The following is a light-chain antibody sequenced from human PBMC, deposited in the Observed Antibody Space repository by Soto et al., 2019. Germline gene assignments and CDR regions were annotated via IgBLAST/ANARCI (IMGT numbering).Light chain of an antibody. CDR3: QHYYSTPFT. J-gene: IGKJ3*01. CDR2: WAS. V-gene: IGKV4-1*01. CDR1: QSVLYSSNNKNY. Sequence: DIVMTQSPDSLAVYLGERATINCKSSQSVLYSSNNKNYLAWYQQKPGQPPELLIYWASTRESGVPDRFSGSGSGTDFTLTISSLQAEDVAVYYCQHYYSTPFTFGPGTRVDIK.